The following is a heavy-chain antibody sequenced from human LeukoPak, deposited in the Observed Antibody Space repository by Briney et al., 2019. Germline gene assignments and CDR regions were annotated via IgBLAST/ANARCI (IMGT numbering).Heavy chain of an antibody. D-gene: IGHD6-6*01. CDR2: ITYSGST. CDR3: ARRSMYSSSSAFNL. Sequence: SETLSLTCAVYGGSFGGYYWTWIRQPPWKGLEWIGEITYSGSTNYNPSLKSRVTISVDTSKNQFSLNLSSVTAADTAVYYCARRSMYSSSSAFNLWGQGTLVTVSS. CDR1: GGSFGGYY. J-gene: IGHJ4*02. V-gene: IGHV4-34*01.